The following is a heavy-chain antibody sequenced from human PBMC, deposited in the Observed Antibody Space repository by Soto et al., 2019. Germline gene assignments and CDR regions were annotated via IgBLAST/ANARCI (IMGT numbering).Heavy chain of an antibody. J-gene: IGHJ4*02. Sequence: GSSVKVSCKASGYTFTGYYMHWVRQAPGQGLEWMGWINPNSGGTNYAQKLQGRVTMTRDTSISTAYMELSRLRSDDTAVYYCARDEYDSSGYYSQISDYWGQGTLVTVSS. CDR3: ARDEYDSSGYYSQISDY. CDR1: GYTFTGYY. V-gene: IGHV1-2*02. D-gene: IGHD3-22*01. CDR2: INPNSGGT.